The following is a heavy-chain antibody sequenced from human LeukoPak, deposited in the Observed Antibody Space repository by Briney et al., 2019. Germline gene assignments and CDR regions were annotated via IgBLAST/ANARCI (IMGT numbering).Heavy chain of an antibody. Sequence: SETLSLTCTVSGGXISSSSYYWGWIRQPPGKGLEWIGSIYYSGSTFYNPSLKSRVTISVDTSKNQFSLKLSSVTAADTALYYCARSDYGDYWYFDLWGRGTLVTVSS. J-gene: IGHJ2*01. V-gene: IGHV4-39*01. CDR1: GGXISSSSYY. D-gene: IGHD4-17*01. CDR2: IYYSGST. CDR3: ARSDYGDYWYFDL.